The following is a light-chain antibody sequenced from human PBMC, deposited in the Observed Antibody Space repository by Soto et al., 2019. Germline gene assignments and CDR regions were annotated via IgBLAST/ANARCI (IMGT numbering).Light chain of an antibody. Sequence: EIVLTQSPGTLSLSPGARATLSCRASQSVSSSYLAWYQQKPGQAPRLLIFGTSSRATGIPDRFSGSGSGTHFTLTINRLEPEDVAVYYCHQFQNSPWTFGQGTKVDIK. CDR1: QSVSSSY. J-gene: IGKJ1*01. CDR2: GTS. CDR3: HQFQNSPWT. V-gene: IGKV3-20*01.